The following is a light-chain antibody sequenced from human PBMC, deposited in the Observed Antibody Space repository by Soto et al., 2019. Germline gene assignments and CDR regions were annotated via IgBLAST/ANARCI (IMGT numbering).Light chain of an antibody. CDR3: QQLNTYPLT. V-gene: IGKV1-9*01. Sequence: DIQMTQSPSSLSASVGDRVTITCRTSQSISSYLNWYQQKPGKVPKLLIYKASTLKSGVPSRFSGSGSGTEFTLTISSLQPEDFATYYCQQLNTYPLTFGGGTKVDIK. CDR2: KAS. CDR1: QSISSY. J-gene: IGKJ4*01.